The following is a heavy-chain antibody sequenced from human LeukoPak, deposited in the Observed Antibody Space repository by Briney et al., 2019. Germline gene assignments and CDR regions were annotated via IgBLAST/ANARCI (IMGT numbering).Heavy chain of an antibody. Sequence: LETLSLTCTVSGDSIDSYYWSWIRQPPGEGLQWIGYVFYSGPTNYDASLKSRLAISVDRSKNQFSLKLTSVSAADTTVYYCAGRSARYFDSWGQGTPVTVSS. CDR2: VFYSGPT. V-gene: IGHV4-59*01. CDR1: GDSIDSYY. D-gene: IGHD1-26*01. CDR3: AGRSARYFDS. J-gene: IGHJ4*02.